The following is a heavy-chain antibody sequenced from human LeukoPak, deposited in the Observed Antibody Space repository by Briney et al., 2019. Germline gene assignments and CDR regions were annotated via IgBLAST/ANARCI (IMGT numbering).Heavy chain of an antibody. D-gene: IGHD3-22*01. CDR1: GGTFSSYA. Sequence: SVKVSCKASGGTFSSYAISWVRQAPGQGLEWMGGIIPIFGTANYAQKFQGRDTITTDESTSTAYMELSSLRSEDTAVYYCARVSDYYDSSGYGNWGQGTLVTVSS. CDR2: IIPIFGTA. V-gene: IGHV1-69*05. CDR3: ARVSDYYDSSGYGN. J-gene: IGHJ4*02.